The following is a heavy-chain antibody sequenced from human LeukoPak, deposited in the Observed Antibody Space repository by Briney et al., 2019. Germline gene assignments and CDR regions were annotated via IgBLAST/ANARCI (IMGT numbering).Heavy chain of an antibody. J-gene: IGHJ4*02. CDR1: GFTFSSYS. V-gene: IGHV3-21*01. CDR2: ISSSSTYI. Sequence: PGGSLRLSCAASGFTFSSYSMNWVRRAPGKGLEWVSSISSSSTYIYYADSVKGRFTISRDNAKNSLYLQMNSLRAEDTAVYYCARSCGGDCYPDYWGQGTLVTVSS. CDR3: ARSCGGDCYPDY. D-gene: IGHD2-21*02.